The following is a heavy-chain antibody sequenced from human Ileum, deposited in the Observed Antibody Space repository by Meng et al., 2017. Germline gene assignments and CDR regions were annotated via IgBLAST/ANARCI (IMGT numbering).Heavy chain of an antibody. Sequence: QGRLQEWGPGLVEPSGTLSLTCAVSGRSISSSDWWSWVRQPPGKGLEWIAEMNLGGSPNYNPSLKSRVTMSVDKSNDHLSLQLTSVTAADTAVYYCAHIFDSWGQGTLVTVSS. J-gene: IGHJ4*02. CDR2: MNLGGSP. CDR1: GRSISSSDW. V-gene: IGHV4-4*02. CDR3: AHIFDS.